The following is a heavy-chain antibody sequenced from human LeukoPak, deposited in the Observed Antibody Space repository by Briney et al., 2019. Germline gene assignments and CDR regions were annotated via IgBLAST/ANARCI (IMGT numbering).Heavy chain of an antibody. Sequence: PGGSLRLSCAASGFTFSSYAMSSVRQAPGKGLEWVSAISGSGASTYYADPVTGRFTTRRDNTKNTLYLQINRLGAEDTAEYYCAKVPSSSGWYSNWFDPWGQGTLVTVSS. D-gene: IGHD6-19*01. J-gene: IGHJ5*02. CDR2: ISGSGAST. V-gene: IGHV3-23*01. CDR3: AKVPSSSGWYSNWFDP. CDR1: GFTFSSYA.